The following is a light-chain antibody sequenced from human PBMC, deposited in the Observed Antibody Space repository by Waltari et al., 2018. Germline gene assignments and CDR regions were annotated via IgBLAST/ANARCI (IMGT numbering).Light chain of an antibody. J-gene: IGKJ2*01. CDR3: QQGYT. CDR2: SAS. V-gene: IGKV3-15*01. CDR1: QRVNAN. Sequence: EVLMTQSPATLSVSPGERATLSCRAGQRVNANVAWYQQRPGQAPRLLIYSASTRATGIPARFSGSGDGTAFTLTITSLQSEDFAVYYCQQGYTFGQGTKLEIK.